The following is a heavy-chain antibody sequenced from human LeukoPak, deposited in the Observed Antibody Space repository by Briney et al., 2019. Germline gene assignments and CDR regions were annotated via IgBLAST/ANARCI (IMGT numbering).Heavy chain of an antibody. CDR3: TRHFFSE. CDR2: SRIKADSYTT. Sequence: PGGSLRLSCAASGFIISDHYMDWVRQAPGKGLEWVGGSRIKADSYTTYYATSVKGRFTISRDDSKNSVYLQMNSLKAEDTAVYYCTRHFFSEWGEGTLVTVSS. D-gene: IGHD3-3*02. J-gene: IGHJ4*02. V-gene: IGHV3-72*01. CDR1: GFIISDHY.